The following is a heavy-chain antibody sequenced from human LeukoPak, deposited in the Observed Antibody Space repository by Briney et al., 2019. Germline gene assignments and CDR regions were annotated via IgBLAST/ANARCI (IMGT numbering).Heavy chain of an antibody. CDR3: SRDDRYSSWN. Sequence: GGSLRLSCAASGFTVSSNYMSWVRQAPGKGLGWVANIKHDGSDKYYVDSVKGRFTISRDNAKTSLFLQMNSLRAEDTAVYYCSRDDRYSSWNWGQGTLVTVSS. CDR2: IKHDGSDK. V-gene: IGHV3-7*05. CDR1: GFTVSSNY. D-gene: IGHD5-18*01. J-gene: IGHJ4*02.